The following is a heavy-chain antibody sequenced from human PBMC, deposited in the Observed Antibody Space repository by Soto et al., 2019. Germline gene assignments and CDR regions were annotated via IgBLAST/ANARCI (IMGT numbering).Heavy chain of an antibody. V-gene: IGHV4-30-2*01. CDR1: GGSLSSGGYS. CDR2: IYHSGST. D-gene: IGHD3-10*01. Sequence: PSETLSLTCAVSGGSLSSGGYSWSWIRQPPRKGLEWIGYIYHSGSTYYNPSLKSRVTISVDRSKNQFSLKLSSVTAADTAVYYCARGGRSAITMVRGVKSGWFDPWGQGTLVTVSS. CDR3: ARGGRSAITMVRGVKSGWFDP. J-gene: IGHJ5*02.